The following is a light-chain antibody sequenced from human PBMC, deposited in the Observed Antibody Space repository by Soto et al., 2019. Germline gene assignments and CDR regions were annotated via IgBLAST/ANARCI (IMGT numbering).Light chain of an antibody. CDR3: SSYTSRSLYV. J-gene: IGLJ1*01. V-gene: IGLV2-14*01. CDR2: EVS. Sequence: QSALTQPASVSGSPGQSITISCTGTSSDVGVYNYVSWYQQHPGKAPKVMIYEVSNRPSGVSNRFSGSKSGNTASLTISGLQAEDEADYYCSSYTSRSLYVFGTGTKLTVL. CDR1: SSDVGVYNY.